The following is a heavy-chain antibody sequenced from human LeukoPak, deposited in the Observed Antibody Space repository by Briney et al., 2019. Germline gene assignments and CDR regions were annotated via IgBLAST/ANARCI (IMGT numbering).Heavy chain of an antibody. D-gene: IGHD5-12*01. Sequence: PSETLSLTCTVSGGSISSYYWSWIRQPPGKGLEWIGYIYYSGSTNCNPSLKSRVTISVDTSKNQFSLKLSSVTAADTAVYYCARHAGGYDQFDYWGQGTLVTVSS. CDR2: IYYSGST. CDR3: ARHAGGYDQFDY. J-gene: IGHJ4*02. V-gene: IGHV4-59*08. CDR1: GGSISSYY.